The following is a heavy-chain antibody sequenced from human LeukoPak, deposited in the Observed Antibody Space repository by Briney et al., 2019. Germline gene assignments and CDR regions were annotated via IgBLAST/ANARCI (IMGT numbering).Heavy chain of an antibody. V-gene: IGHV4-61*02. D-gene: IGHD1-26*01. Sequence: ASETLSLTCTVSGGSISSGSYYWSWIRQPAGKGLEWIGRIYTSGSTNYNPSLKSRVTISVDTSKNQLSLKLSSVTAADTAVYYCASANKWEPFAYWGQGTLVTVSS. CDR1: GGSISSGSYY. J-gene: IGHJ4*02. CDR2: IYTSGST. CDR3: ASANKWEPFAY.